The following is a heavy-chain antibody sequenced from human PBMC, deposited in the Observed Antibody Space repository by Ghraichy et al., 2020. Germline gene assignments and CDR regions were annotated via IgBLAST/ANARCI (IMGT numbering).Heavy chain of an antibody. J-gene: IGHJ5*02. V-gene: IGHV3-23*01. Sequence: GESLNISCAASGFTVSTYGMSWVRQAPGKGLEWVSGFSGSGGNTEYADSVKGRFVISRDNSKNTLYLQMNSLRAEDTAVYYCAKDHFLDHVSPKGWFDPWGQGTLVTVSS. CDR1: GFTVSTYG. CDR2: FSGSGGNT. D-gene: IGHD3-16*01. CDR3: AKDHFLDHVSPKGWFDP.